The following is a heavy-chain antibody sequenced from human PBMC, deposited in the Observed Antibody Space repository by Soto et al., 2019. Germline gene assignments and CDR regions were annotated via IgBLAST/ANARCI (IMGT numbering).Heavy chain of an antibody. V-gene: IGHV1-3*01. CDR1: GYTFTSYA. D-gene: IGHD6-19*01. Sequence: GASVKVSCKASGYTFTSYAMHWVRQAHGQRLEWMGWINAGNGNTKYSQKFQGRVTITRDTSASTAYMELSSLRSEDTAVYSCASGNPGLALAATSLFDSWGQGTLVSVSS. CDR3: ASGNPGLALAATSLFDS. CDR2: INAGNGNT. J-gene: IGHJ5*01.